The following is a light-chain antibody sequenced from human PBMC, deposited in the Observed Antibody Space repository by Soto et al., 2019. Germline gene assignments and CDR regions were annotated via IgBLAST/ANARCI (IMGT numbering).Light chain of an antibody. CDR3: QQYYSTPPT. Sequence: DIGMTQSPDSLAVSLGERATINCKSSQSVLYSSNNKNYLAWYQQKPGQPPKLLIYWASTRESGVPDRFSGSGSGTDFTLTISSLQAEDVAVYYCQQYYSTPPTFGQGTEVEIK. CDR1: QSVLYSSNNKNY. J-gene: IGKJ1*01. CDR2: WAS. V-gene: IGKV4-1*01.